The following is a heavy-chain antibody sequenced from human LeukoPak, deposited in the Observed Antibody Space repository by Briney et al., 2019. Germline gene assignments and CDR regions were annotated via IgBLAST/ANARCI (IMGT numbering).Heavy chain of an antibody. V-gene: IGHV1-18*01. J-gene: IGHJ4*02. CDR2: ISAYNGNT. D-gene: IGHD4-23*01. Sequence: GASVKVSCKASGYTFTSYGISWVRQAPGQGLEWMGWISAYNGNTNYAQKLQGRVTMTRDTSTSTVYMELSSLRSEDTAVYYCARGEINYGGNSLDFDYWGQGTLVTVSS. CDR3: ARGEINYGGNSLDFDY. CDR1: GYTFTSYG.